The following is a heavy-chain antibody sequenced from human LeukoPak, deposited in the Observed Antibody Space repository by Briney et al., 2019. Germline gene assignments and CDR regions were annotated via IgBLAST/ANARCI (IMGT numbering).Heavy chain of an antibody. J-gene: IGHJ4*02. Sequence: ASVKVSCKASGYTFTSYGISWVRQAPGQGLEWMGWISAYNGSTNYAQKLQGRVTMTTDTSTSTAYMELRSLRSDDTAVYYCARDLRSLRAHITMVRPLPGYWGQGTLVTVSS. CDR2: ISAYNGST. CDR1: GYTFTSYG. V-gene: IGHV1-18*01. CDR3: ARDLRSLRAHITMVRPLPGY. D-gene: IGHD3-10*01.